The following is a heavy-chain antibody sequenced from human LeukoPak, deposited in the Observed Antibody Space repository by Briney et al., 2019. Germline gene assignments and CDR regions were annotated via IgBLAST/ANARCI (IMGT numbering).Heavy chain of an antibody. CDR1: GGTFSSYD. V-gene: IGHV1-8*03. CDR2: MNPNSGNT. J-gene: IGHJ3*02. D-gene: IGHD6-6*01. CDR3: ARELLDAFDI. Sequence: ASVKVSCKASGGTFSSYDINWVRQATGQGLEWMGWMNPNSGNTGYAQKFQGRVTITRNTSISTAYMELSSLRSEDTAVYNCARELLDAFDIWGQGTMVTVSS.